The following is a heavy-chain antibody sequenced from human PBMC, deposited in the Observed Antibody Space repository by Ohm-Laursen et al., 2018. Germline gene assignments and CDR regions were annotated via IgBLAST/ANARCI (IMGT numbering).Heavy chain of an antibody. D-gene: IGHD6-19*01. J-gene: IGHJ4*02. CDR3: AKGSRTSGWLN. V-gene: IGHV3-23*01. CDR2: ITDSGGST. Sequence: SLRLSCAASGFTFSNYAMYWVRQAPGKGLEWVSAITDSGGSTFYADSVKGRFTISRDNSKNMLYLQMNSLRAEDTAIYYCAKGSRTSGWLNWGQGTLVTVSS. CDR1: GFTFSNYA.